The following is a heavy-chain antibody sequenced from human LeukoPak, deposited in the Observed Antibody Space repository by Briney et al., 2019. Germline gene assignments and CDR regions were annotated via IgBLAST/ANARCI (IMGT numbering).Heavy chain of an antibody. CDR2: IIPIFGTA. Sequence: EASVKVSCKASGGTFNSYAISWVRQAPGQGLEWMGGIIPIFGTANYAQKFQGRVTITADESTSTAYMEPSSLRSEDTAVYYCASWSPTYYYDSSGYYDQPFDYWGQGTLVTVSS. J-gene: IGHJ4*02. D-gene: IGHD3-22*01. CDR3: ASWSPTYYYDSSGYYDQPFDY. CDR1: GGTFNSYA. V-gene: IGHV1-69*13.